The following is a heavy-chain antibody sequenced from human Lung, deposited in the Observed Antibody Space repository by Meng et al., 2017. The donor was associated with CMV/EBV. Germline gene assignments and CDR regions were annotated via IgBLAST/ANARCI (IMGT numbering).Heavy chain of an antibody. Sequence: GESLKISCAASGFVFSSYAMSWVRQAPGKGLEWVSAISGSGGSTYYADSVKGRLTISRDNSKNTLYLQMNSLRAEDTAVYYCAKGGWSKPPNWLWGQGTLVTGSS. CDR1: GFVFSSYA. J-gene: IGHJ4*02. CDR3: AKGGWSKPPNWL. CDR2: ISGSGGST. D-gene: IGHD2-8*02. V-gene: IGHV3-23*01.